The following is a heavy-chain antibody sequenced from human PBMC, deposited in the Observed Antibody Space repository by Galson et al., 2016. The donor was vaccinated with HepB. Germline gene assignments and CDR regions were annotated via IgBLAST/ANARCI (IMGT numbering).Heavy chain of an antibody. CDR2: ISAYNGNT. CDR3: ARYANLYYYASATYYLY. CDR1: GYTFTNYG. D-gene: IGHD3-10*01. V-gene: IGHV1-18*01. Sequence: SVKVSCKASGYTFTNYGISWVRQAPGQGLEWMGWISAYNGNTHYAQKVQGRVTMTTDTSTSTAYMELRSLRSDDTAVYYCARYANLYYYASATYYLYWGQGTLVTVSS. J-gene: IGHJ4*02.